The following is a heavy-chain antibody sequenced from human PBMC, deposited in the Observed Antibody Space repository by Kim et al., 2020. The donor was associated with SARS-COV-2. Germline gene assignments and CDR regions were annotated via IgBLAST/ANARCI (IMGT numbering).Heavy chain of an antibody. V-gene: IGHV1-3*01. CDR2: INAGNGNT. J-gene: IGHJ4*02. CDR3: ARDRFLLWFGEPTNPTMFN. CDR1: GYTFTSYA. D-gene: IGHD3-10*01. Sequence: ASVKVSCKASGYTFTSYAMHWVRQAPGQRLEWMGWINAGNGNTKYSQKFQGRVTITRDTSASTAYMELSSLRSEDTAVYYCARDRFLLWFGEPTNPTMFNWGQGTLVTVSS.